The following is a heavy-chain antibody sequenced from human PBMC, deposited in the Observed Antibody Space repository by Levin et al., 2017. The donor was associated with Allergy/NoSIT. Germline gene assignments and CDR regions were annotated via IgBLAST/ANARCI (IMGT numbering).Heavy chain of an antibody. V-gene: IGHV5-10-1*01. Sequence: PGESLKISCKGSGYSFTSYWISWVRQMPGKGLEWMGRIDPSDSYTNYSPSFQGHVTISADKTISTAYLQWSSLKASDTAMYYCARHSGYGIAVAGSIYWYFDLWGRGTLVTVSS. CDR1: GYSFTSYW. CDR2: IDPSDSYT. D-gene: IGHD6-19*01. CDR3: ARHSGYGIAVAGSIYWYFDL. J-gene: IGHJ2*01.